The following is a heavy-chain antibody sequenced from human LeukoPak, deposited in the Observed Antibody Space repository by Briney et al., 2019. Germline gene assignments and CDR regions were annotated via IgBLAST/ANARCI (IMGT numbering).Heavy chain of an antibody. CDR1: GFTFRYA. D-gene: IGHD3-9*01. V-gene: IGHV3-48*03. Sequence: GSLRLSFAASGFTFRYAMNWVRQSPGKGLEWVSYISSSGSTIYYADSVKGRFTISRDNAKNSLYLQMNSLRAEDTAVYYCARDLGSPLRYFDWSRPSDAFDIWGQGTMVNVSS. J-gene: IGHJ3*02. CDR3: ARDLGSPLRYFDWSRPSDAFDI. CDR2: ISSSGSTI.